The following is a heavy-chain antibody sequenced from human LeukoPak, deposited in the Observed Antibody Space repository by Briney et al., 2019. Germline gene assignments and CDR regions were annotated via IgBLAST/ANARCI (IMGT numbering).Heavy chain of an antibody. Sequence: GGSLRLSCVVSGFNVSSNYVSWVRQAPGKGLEWVSLIYRDGTVFYADSVKGRFTISRDNSKNSLYLQMNSLRAGDTAVYYCARVRLGGALDYWGQGTLVTVSS. CDR2: IYRDGTV. D-gene: IGHD3-16*01. CDR1: GFNVSSNY. V-gene: IGHV3-53*01. CDR3: ARVRLGGALDY. J-gene: IGHJ4*02.